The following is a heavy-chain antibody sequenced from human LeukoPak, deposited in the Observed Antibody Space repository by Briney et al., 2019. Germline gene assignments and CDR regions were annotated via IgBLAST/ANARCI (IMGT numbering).Heavy chain of an antibody. D-gene: IGHD4-23*01. V-gene: IGHV4-34*01. CDR2: INHSGST. Sequence: NASETLSLTCAVYGGSFSGYYWSWIRQPPGKGLEWIGEINHSGSTNYNPSLKSRVTISVDTSKNQFPLKLSSVTAADTAVYYCARDDYGGKLNFDYWGQGTLVTVSS. CDR3: ARDDYGGKLNFDY. J-gene: IGHJ4*02. CDR1: GGSFSGYY.